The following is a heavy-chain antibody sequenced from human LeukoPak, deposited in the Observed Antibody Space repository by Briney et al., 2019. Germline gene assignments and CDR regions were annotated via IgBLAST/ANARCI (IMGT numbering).Heavy chain of an antibody. J-gene: IGHJ1*01. CDR3: ARVGSGSSWWTRPSAEYFQH. Sequence: ASVKVSCKASGYTFTSYYMHWVRQAPGQGLEWMGIINPSGGSTSYAQKFQGRVTMTRDTSTSTVYMELGSLRSEDTAVYYCARVGSGSSWWTRPSAEYFQHWGQGTLVTVSS. CDR1: GYTFTSYY. V-gene: IGHV1-46*01. CDR2: INPSGGST. D-gene: IGHD6-13*01.